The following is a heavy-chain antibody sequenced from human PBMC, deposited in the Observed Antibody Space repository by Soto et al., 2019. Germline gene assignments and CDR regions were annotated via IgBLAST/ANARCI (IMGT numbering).Heavy chain of an antibody. CDR1: GGSISSYY. CDR3: ARRYGGNLDY. V-gene: IGHV4-59*08. D-gene: IGHD1-26*01. J-gene: IGHJ4*02. CDR2: IYYSGST. Sequence: QVKLQESGPGRVKPSETLSLTCTVSGGSISSYYWSWILQPPGKGLEWIGYIYYSGSTNYNPSLKSRVTISVDTSKNLFSLKLSSVTAADTAVYYCARRYGGNLDYWGQGTLVTVSS.